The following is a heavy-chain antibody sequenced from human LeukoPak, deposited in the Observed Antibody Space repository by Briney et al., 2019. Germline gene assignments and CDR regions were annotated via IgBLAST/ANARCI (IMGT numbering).Heavy chain of an antibody. CDR3: ASQDEPADTAMVWYLGY. CDR1: GFTFSSYA. D-gene: IGHD5-18*01. CDR2: ISYDGSNK. Sequence: GGSLRLSCAASGFTFSSYAMHWVRQAPGKGLEWVAVISYDGSNKYYADSVKGRFTISRDNSKNTLYLQMNSLRSEDTAVYYCASQDEPADTAMVWYLGYWGQGTLVTVSS. V-gene: IGHV3-30*04. J-gene: IGHJ4*02.